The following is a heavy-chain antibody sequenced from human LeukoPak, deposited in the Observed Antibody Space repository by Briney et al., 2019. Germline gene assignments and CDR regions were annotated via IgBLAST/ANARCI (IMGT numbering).Heavy chain of an antibody. CDR2: IYYSGST. V-gene: IGHV4-59*01. CDR1: GGSISSYY. D-gene: IGHD6-6*01. Sequence: SETLSLTCTVSGGSISSYYWSWIRQPPGKGPEYIGYIYYSGSTNYNPSLQSRVTISVDTSKNQFSLKLSSVTTADTAVYYCARMYSSSPYYFDYWGQGTLVTVSS. CDR3: ARMYSSSPYYFDY. J-gene: IGHJ4*02.